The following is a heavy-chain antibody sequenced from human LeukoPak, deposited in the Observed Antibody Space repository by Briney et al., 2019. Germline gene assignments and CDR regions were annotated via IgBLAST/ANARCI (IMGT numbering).Heavy chain of an antibody. CDR3: ARCMDIFGVVYADDAFDI. Sequence: PSETLSLTCTVSGGSISSYYWSWIRQPPGKGLEWIGYIYYSGSTNYNPSLKSRVTISVDTSKNQFSLKLSSVTAADTAVYYCARCMDIFGVVYADDAFDIWGQGTMVTVSS. J-gene: IGHJ3*02. D-gene: IGHD3-3*02. V-gene: IGHV4-59*01. CDR1: GGSISSYY. CDR2: IYYSGST.